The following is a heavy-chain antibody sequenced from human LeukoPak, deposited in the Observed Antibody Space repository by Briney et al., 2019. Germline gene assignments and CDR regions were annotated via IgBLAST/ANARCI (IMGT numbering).Heavy chain of an antibody. Sequence: PGGSLRLSRAASGFTFSSYAMSWVRQAPGKGLEWVSAISGSGGSTYYADSVKGRFTISRDNSKNTLYLQMNSLRAEDTAVYYCAKDTTVTTYYYFDYWGQGTLVTVSS. D-gene: IGHD4-17*01. CDR2: ISGSGGST. J-gene: IGHJ4*02. V-gene: IGHV3-23*01. CDR1: GFTFSSYA. CDR3: AKDTTVTTYYYFDY.